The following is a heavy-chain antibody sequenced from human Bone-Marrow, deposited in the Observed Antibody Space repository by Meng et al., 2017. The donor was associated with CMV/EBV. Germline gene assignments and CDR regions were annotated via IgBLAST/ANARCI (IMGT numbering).Heavy chain of an antibody. V-gene: IGHV3-7*01. Sequence: GGSLRLSCAASGFTFSSYWMSWVRQAPGKGLEWVANIKQDGSEKYYVDSVKGRFTISRDNAKNSLYLQMNSLRAEDTAVYYCARLGYDFWSGYPPSGGWFDPWGQGTRVTVSS. CDR3: ARLGYDFWSGYPPSGGWFDP. J-gene: IGHJ5*02. D-gene: IGHD3-3*01. CDR1: GFTFSSYW. CDR2: IKQDGSEK.